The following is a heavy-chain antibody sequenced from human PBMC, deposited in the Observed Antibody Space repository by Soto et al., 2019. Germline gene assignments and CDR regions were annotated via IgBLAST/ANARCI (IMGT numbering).Heavy chain of an antibody. CDR1: GFTFSSYA. V-gene: IGHV3-23*01. CDR3: AKSYYDILTGMDV. Sequence: EVQLLESGGGLVQPGGSLRLSCAASGFTFSSYAMSWVRQAPGKGLEWVSAISGSGGSTYYADSVKGRFTISRDNSKNTLYLQMKSLRAEDTAVYYCAKSYYDILTGMDVWGQGTTVTVSS. CDR2: ISGSGGST. J-gene: IGHJ6*02. D-gene: IGHD3-9*01.